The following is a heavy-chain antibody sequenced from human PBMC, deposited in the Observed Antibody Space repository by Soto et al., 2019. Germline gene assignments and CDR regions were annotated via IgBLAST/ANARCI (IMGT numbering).Heavy chain of an antibody. CDR3: ARRIYCSGGSCYSNYGMDV. D-gene: IGHD2-15*01. CDR2: IDPSDSYT. CDR1: GYSFTSYW. V-gene: IGHV5-10-1*01. J-gene: IGHJ6*02. Sequence: PGESLKISCKGSGYSFTSYWISWVRQMPGKGLEWMGRIDPSDSYTNYSPSFQGHVTISADKSISTAYLQWSSPKASDTAMYYCARRIYCSGGSCYSNYGMDVWGQGTTVTVSS.